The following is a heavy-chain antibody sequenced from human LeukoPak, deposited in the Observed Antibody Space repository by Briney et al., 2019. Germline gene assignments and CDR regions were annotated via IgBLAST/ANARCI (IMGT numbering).Heavy chain of an antibody. V-gene: IGHV4-34*01. D-gene: IGHD2-2*01. CDR1: GGSFSGYY. CDR2: INHSGST. Sequence: SETLSLTCAVYGGSFSGYYWSWIRQPPGKGLEWIGEINHSGSTNYNPSLKSRVTISVDTSKNQFSPKLSSVTAADTAVYYCARGLRRASSSTTQPAQNWFDPWGQGTLVTVSS. CDR3: ARGLRRASSSTTQPAQNWFDP. J-gene: IGHJ5*02.